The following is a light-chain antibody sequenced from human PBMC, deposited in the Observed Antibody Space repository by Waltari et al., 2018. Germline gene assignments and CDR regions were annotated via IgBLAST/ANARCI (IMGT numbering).Light chain of an antibody. CDR2: KVS. Sequence: DIVMTQSPLSLPVTPGEPASISCRSSQTLIYTDGNTYLSWFLQRPGQSPRRLIYKVSDRDPGVPDRFRGSGSGTDFTLRIKKVEAEDVGVYYCMQGTHWPWTFGQGTKMEIE. V-gene: IGKV2-30*01. CDR1: QTLIYTDGNTY. J-gene: IGKJ1*01. CDR3: MQGTHWPWT.